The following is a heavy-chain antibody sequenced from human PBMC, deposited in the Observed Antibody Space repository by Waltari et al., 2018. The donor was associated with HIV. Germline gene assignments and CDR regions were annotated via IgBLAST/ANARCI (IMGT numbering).Heavy chain of an antibody. J-gene: IGHJ6*02. CDR1: AYTITDYY. CDR2: ININSGGT. V-gene: IGHV1-2*02. Sequence: QVQLVQSGAELKKSGAPVRVFCMPSAYTITDYYIHLVRQATGEGLEWMGWININSGGTNFSQKFRGRVTLTRDTSISTAYMQLSSLGSDDTAIYYCTRAQSHVHGLDVWGQGTTVTVSS. CDR3: TRAQSHVHGLDV.